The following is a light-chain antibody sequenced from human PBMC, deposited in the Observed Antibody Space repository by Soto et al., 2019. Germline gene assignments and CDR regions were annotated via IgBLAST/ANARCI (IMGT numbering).Light chain of an antibody. CDR2: AAS. CDR1: QGISSY. Sequence: IRLNQSPSSLSASVGDRVTITCRASQGISSYLDWYQQKPGKAPELLIYAASTLQSGVPSRFSASGSGTDFTLTISSLQPEDFATYYCQQLKSYPFTFGGGNKVEIK. V-gene: IGKV1-9*01. J-gene: IGKJ4*01. CDR3: QQLKSYPFT.